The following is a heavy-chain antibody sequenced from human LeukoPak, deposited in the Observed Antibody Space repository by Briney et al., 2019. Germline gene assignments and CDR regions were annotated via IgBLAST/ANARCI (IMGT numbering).Heavy chain of an antibody. J-gene: IGHJ4*02. V-gene: IGHV4-39*07. D-gene: IGHD3-22*01. CDR1: GGSISSSSYY. Sequence: PSETLSLTCTVSGGSISSSSYYWGWIRQPPGKGLEWIGSNSGSTYYNPSLKSRVTISVDTSKNQFSLKLSSVTAADTAVYYCARTFYDSSGHPYWGQGALVTVSS. CDR3: ARTFYDSSGHPY. CDR2: NSGST.